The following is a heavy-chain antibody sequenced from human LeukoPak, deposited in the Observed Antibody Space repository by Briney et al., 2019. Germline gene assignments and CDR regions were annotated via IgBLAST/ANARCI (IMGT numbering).Heavy chain of an antibody. CDR3: AQDYSGYDLSAVY. CDR2: ISGSGRSA. J-gene: IGHJ4*02. CDR1: GFTFSSHA. Sequence: PGGSLRLSCAASGFTFSSHAMSWVRQAPGKGLEWVSVISGSGRSAYYADSLKGRFTISRDNSKDTLYLQMNSLRAEDTALYYCAQDYSGYDLSAVYWGQGTLVTVSS. D-gene: IGHD5-12*01. V-gene: IGHV3-23*01.